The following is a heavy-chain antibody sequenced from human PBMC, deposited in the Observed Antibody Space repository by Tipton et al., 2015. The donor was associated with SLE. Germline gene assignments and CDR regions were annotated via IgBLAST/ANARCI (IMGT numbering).Heavy chain of an antibody. J-gene: IGHJ6*03. Sequence: SLRLSCAASGFTFSNYNINWVRQAPGKGLEWVSSISSSSTYIYYADSVKGRFTISRDNAKTSLLLQMNSLRAEDTAVYYCARYSTDCNPGYYYMDVWGKGTAVTVSS. CDR3: ARYSTDCNPGYYYMDV. CDR2: ISSSSTYI. D-gene: IGHD2-2*01. CDR1: GFTFSNYN. V-gene: IGHV3-21*01.